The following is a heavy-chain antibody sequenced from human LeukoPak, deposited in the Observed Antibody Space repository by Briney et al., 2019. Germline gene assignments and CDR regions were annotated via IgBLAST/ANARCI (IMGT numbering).Heavy chain of an antibody. CDR3: ARHPFATPFDY. J-gene: IGHJ4*02. CDR1: GGSISGFY. CDR2: IYYSGDS. V-gene: IGHV4-59*08. D-gene: IGHD2-15*01. Sequence: PSETLSLTCTVSGGSISGFYWSWIRQPLGKGLEWIGYIYYSGDSNYNPSLKSRVTMSLDTSKNQLSLRLSSVTAADTAVYYCARHPFATPFDYWGRGTLVTVSS.